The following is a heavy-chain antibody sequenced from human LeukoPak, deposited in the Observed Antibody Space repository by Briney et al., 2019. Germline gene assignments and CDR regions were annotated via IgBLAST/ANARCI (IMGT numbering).Heavy chain of an antibody. CDR1: GFVFNRYG. J-gene: IGHJ3*02. CDR2: ITKDGSNK. D-gene: IGHD5-18*01. Sequence: GALQISFGAAGFVFNRYGMEWGRPAAGKGGEGRTVITKDGSNKYYADSVKGRFTISRDNSKNTLYLQMNSLRPEDTALYHCAKVTGQLWLGPRAYDIWGQGTMVTVSS. CDR3: AKVTGQLWLGPRAYDI. V-gene: IGHV3-30*18.